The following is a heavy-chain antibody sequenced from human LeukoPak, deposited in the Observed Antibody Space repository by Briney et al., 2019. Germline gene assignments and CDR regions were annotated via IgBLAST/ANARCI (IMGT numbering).Heavy chain of an antibody. CDR3: AARPGEVAVPYDY. V-gene: IGHV3-23*01. J-gene: IGHJ4*02. CDR2: ISRGGDVT. CDR1: GFTFSTYA. D-gene: IGHD2-15*01. Sequence: GGSLRLSCAASGFTFSTYAMTWVRQAPGKGLEWVSLISRGGDVTYYADSVKGRFTISRDSSKNTLYLQMHSLRAEDTAVYYCAARPGEVAVPYDYWGQGTQVTVSS.